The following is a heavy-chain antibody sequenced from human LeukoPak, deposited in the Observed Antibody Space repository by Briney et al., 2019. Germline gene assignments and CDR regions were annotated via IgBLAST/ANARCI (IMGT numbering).Heavy chain of an antibody. CDR1: GGSISSSSYY. CDR3: ARDSRLWFGELRPEAFDI. Sequence: PSETLSLTCTVSGGSISSSSYYWGWIRQPPGKGLEWIGSIYYSGSTYYNPSLKSRVTISVDTSKNQFSLKLSSVTAADTAVYYCARDSRLWFGELRPEAFDIWGQGTMVTVSS. CDR2: IYYSGST. J-gene: IGHJ3*02. V-gene: IGHV4-39*07. D-gene: IGHD3-10*01.